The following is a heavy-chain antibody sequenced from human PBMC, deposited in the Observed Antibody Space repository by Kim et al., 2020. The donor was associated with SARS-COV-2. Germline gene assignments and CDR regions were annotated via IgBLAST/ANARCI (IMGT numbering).Heavy chain of an antibody. Sequence: GGSLRLSCTVSGFTFSGYGMHWVRQAPGEGLEWVAIIWHDGSKRYYAESVKGRFTISRDNSKNTLSLQMNTLRGEDTAVYYCARNGETYALDYWGQGILVTISS. CDR2: IWHDGSKR. D-gene: IGHD4-17*01. J-gene: IGHJ4*02. V-gene: IGHV3-33*01. CDR3: ARNGETYALDY. CDR1: GFTFSGYG.